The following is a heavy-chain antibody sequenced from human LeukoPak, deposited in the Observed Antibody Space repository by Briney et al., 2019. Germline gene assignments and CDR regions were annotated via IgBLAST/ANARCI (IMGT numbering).Heavy chain of an antibody. J-gene: IGHJ5*02. D-gene: IGHD3-16*01. Sequence: PGGSLRLSCAASGFTFSSSPMSWVRQAPGRGLEWVSAISGSGGNTYYADSVKGRFTISRDNSKNTVFLQMNSLRVEDTATYYCVKENGNYVTDSFDPWGQGILVAVSS. CDR3: VKENGNYVTDSFDP. CDR1: GFTFSSSP. V-gene: IGHV3-23*01. CDR2: ISGSGGNT.